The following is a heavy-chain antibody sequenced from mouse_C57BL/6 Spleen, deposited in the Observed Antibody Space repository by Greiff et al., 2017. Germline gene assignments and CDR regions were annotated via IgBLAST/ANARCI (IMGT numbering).Heavy chain of an antibody. Sequence: VQLQQPGAELVRPGSSVKLSCKASGYTFTSYWMHWVKQRPIQGLEWIGNIDPSDSETHYTQKFKDKATLTVDKSSSTAYMQLSSLTSEDSAVYYCARDSYWYFDGWGTGTTVTVSS. J-gene: IGHJ1*03. CDR1: GYTFTSYW. V-gene: IGHV1-52*01. CDR3: ARDSYWYFDG. CDR2: IDPSDSET.